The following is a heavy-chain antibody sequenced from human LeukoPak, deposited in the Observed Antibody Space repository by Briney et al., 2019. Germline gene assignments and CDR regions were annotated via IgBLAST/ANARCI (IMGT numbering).Heavy chain of an antibody. V-gene: IGHV3-74*01. D-gene: IGHD3-9*01. Sequence: GGSLRLSCAASGFTFSSYWMHWVRQAPGMGLVWVSRISGDGSTTSYADSVKGRFTISRDNAKNTLYLQMNSMRAEDTAVYYCARLDILTGNYYYFNFWGQGTLVTVSS. CDR3: ARLDILTGNYYYFNF. J-gene: IGHJ4*02. CDR1: GFTFSSYW. CDR2: ISGDGSTT.